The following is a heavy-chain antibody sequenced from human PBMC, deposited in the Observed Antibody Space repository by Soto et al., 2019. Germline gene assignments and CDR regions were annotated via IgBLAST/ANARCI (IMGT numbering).Heavy chain of an antibody. Sequence: GGSLRLSCAASGFTFSSYSMNWVRQAPGKGLEWVSYISSSSSTIYYADSVKGRFTISRDNAKNSLYLQMNSLRDEDMAVYYYASRGALAYCGGDCYFLGMDAWGQGTTVTVSS. D-gene: IGHD2-21*02. J-gene: IGHJ6*02. V-gene: IGHV3-48*02. CDR2: ISSSSSTI. CDR1: GFTFSSYS. CDR3: ASRGALAYCGGDCYFLGMDA.